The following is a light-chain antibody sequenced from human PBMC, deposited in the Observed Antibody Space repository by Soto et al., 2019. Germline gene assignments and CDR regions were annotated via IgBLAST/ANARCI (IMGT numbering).Light chain of an antibody. CDR1: QTVRNNY. J-gene: IGKJ5*01. CDR3: QQYTGPPTT. CDR2: GAS. Sequence: EMAMTQSPGTLSLYPGERATLSCRASQTVRNNYLAWYQQKPGQAPRLLIYGASTRAAGIPDRFSGSGSGTDFTLTITRLEPEDSAVYFCQQYTGPPTTFGQGTRLEIK. V-gene: IGKV3-20*01.